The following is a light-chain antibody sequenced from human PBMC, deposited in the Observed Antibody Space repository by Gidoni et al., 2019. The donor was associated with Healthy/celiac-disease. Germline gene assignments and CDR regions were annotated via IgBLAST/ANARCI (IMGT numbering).Light chain of an antibody. CDR1: QSVSSSY. V-gene: IGKV3-20*01. CDR2: CAS. J-gene: IGKJ1*01. CDR3: HQYGSSPPWT. Sequence: DIVLTQPPGTLSLSPGERATLSCRASQSVSSSYLACYQQKPVQAPRLLIYCASSRATGIPDWFSGSVAGTDFTITIIRLEPEDFAVYYCHQYGSSPPWTFXXXTKVEIK.